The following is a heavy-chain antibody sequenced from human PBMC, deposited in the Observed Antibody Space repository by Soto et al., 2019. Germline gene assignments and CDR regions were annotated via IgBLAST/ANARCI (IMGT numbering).Heavy chain of an antibody. J-gene: IGHJ6*02. CDR1: GYTFTSYG. D-gene: IGHD2-2*02. CDR2: ISAYNGNT. CDR3: ARLCCSSTSCYTLYYYYGMDF. V-gene: IGHV1-18*01. Sequence: QVQLVQSGAEVKKPGASVKVSCKASGYTFTSYGISWVRQAPGQGLEWMGWISAYNGNTNYAQKLQGRVTMTTDTSTSTAYMELRSLRSDDPAVYYCARLCCSSTSCYTLYYYYGMDFWGQGTTVTVSS.